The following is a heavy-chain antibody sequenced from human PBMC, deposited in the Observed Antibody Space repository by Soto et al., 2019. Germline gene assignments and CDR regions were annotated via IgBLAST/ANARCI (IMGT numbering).Heavy chain of an antibody. CDR1: GGSISSGGYY. Sequence: LSLTCTVSGGSISSGGYYWSWIRQHPGKGLEWIGYIYYSGSTYYNPSLKSRVTISVDTSKNQFSLKLSSVTAADTAVYYCAREVVPAATGIGGMDVWGQGTTVTVSS. CDR2: IYYSGST. D-gene: IGHD2-2*01. V-gene: IGHV4-31*03. CDR3: AREVVPAATGIGGMDV. J-gene: IGHJ6*02.